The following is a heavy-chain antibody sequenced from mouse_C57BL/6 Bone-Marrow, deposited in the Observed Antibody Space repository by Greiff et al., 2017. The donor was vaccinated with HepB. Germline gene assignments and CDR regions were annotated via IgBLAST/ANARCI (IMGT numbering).Heavy chain of an antibody. J-gene: IGHJ1*03. D-gene: IGHD3-1*01. CDR3: AKGGLYWYFDV. Sequence: LKPGAELVKPGASVKMSCKASGYTFTSYWITWVKQRPGQGLEWIGDIYPGSGSTNYNEKFKSKATLTVDTSSSTAYMQLSSLTSEDSAVYYCAKGGLYWYFDVWGTGTTVTVSS. CDR1: GYTFTSYW. CDR2: IYPGSGST. V-gene: IGHV1-55*01.